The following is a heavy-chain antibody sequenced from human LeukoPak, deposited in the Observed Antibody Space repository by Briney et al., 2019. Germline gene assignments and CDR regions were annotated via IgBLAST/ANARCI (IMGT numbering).Heavy chain of an antibody. D-gene: IGHD1-26*01. CDR1: GYRFNTYG. V-gene: IGHV1-18*01. CDR3: AGDRGGSYFQA. J-gene: IGHJ1*01. Sequence: ASVKVSCKASGYRFNTYGITWVRQAPGQGLEWMGWINTDNGKTNYAHRLQGRVTVTKDTSTSTSYMELRSLTSDDTAVYYCAGDRGGSYFQAWGQGTLVTVSS. CDR2: INTDNGKT.